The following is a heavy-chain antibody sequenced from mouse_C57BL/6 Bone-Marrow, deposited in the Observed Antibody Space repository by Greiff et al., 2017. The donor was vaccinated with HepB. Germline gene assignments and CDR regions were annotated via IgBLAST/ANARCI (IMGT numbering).Heavy chain of an antibody. J-gene: IGHJ3*01. D-gene: IGHD6-5*01. V-gene: IGHV6-6*01. CDR3: TRRGLSWFAY. CDR1: GFTFSDAW. CDR2: IRNKANNHAT. Sequence: EVMLVESGGGLVQPGGSMKLSCAASGFTFSDAWMDWVRQSPEKGLEWVAEIRNKANNHATYYAESVKGRFTISRYDSKSSVYLQMNSLRAEDTGIYYCTRRGLSWFAYWGQGTLVTVSA.